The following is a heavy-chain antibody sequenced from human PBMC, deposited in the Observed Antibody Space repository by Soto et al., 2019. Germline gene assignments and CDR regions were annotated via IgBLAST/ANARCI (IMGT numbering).Heavy chain of an antibody. V-gene: IGHV4-59*12. CDR1: GGSISSYY. CDR2: LYYGRSA. CDR3: ASTMNWFDP. D-gene: IGHD3-10*01. Sequence: SETLSLTCTVSGGSISSYYWSWIRQPPGKGLESIGYLYYGRSANYNPSLKSRVTLSVDTSTNQCSLTLSSVTAADTAVYYCASTMNWFDPWGQGTLVTVSS. J-gene: IGHJ5*02.